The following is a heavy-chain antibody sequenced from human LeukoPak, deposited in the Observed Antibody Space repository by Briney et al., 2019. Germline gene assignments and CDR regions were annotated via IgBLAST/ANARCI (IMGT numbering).Heavy chain of an antibody. V-gene: IGHV4-4*09. CDR3: ARARRPSIYYFDD. CDR2: IYTSEST. J-gene: IGHJ4*02. Sequence: SETLSLTRTVSGGSISGYYWNWLRQPPGKGLEWIGYIYTSESTKYNPSLKSRVTTSVDTSKNQFSLSLSSVTAADTAVYYCARARRPSIYYFDDWGQGTLVTVSS. D-gene: IGHD2-21*01. CDR1: GGSISGYY.